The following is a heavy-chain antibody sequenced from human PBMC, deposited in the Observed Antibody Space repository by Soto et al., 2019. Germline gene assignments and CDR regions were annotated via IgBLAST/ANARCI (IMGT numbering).Heavy chain of an antibody. CDR2: IIPIFGTA. CDR3: ARAEGYSSSSLHY. CDR1: GATSASYA. J-gene: IGHJ4*02. D-gene: IGHD6-6*01. Sequence: VRLGQPGAGVRKPGSWWKFSGKLSGATSASYAFSWGGQAPGKGLEWMGGIIPIFGTANYAQKFQGRVTITADESTSTAYMELSSLRSEDTAVYYCARAEGYSSSSLHYWGQGTLVTVSS. V-gene: IGHV1-69*01.